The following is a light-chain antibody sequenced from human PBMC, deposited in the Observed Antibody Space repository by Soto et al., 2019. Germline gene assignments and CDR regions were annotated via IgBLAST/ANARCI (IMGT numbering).Light chain of an antibody. V-gene: IGKV3-20*01. J-gene: IGKJ2*01. Sequence: ENVLTQSPGTLSLSPGERATLSCRASQSVSGSYLAWYQQKPGQAPRLLIYLASTRANGIPDRFSGSASGTDFTLSISRLEPEDSAVYDCHQYGDAPQTFGQGTKLEI. CDR1: QSVSGSY. CDR3: HQYGDAPQT. CDR2: LAS.